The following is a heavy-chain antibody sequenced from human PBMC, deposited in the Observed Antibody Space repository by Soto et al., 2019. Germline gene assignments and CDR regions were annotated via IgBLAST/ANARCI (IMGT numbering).Heavy chain of an antibody. Sequence: SETLSLTCSVSGGSISSYYWSWIRQPPGKGLEWVGYIYYSGSTNYNPSLKSRVTISVDTSKNQFSLKLSSVTAADTAVYYCARRWGRSFDYWGQGTQVTVSS. D-gene: IGHD2-15*01. V-gene: IGHV4-59*08. CDR1: GGSISSYY. CDR3: ARRWGRSFDY. CDR2: IYYSGST. J-gene: IGHJ4*02.